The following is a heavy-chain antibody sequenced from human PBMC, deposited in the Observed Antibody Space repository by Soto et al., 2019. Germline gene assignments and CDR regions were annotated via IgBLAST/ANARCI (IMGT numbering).Heavy chain of an antibody. V-gene: IGHV3-48*01. D-gene: IGHD3-16*01. CDR2: ISSSSSTI. CDR1: GFTFSSYS. Sequence: GGSLRLSCAASGFTFSSYSMNWVRQAPGKGLEWVSYISSSSSTIYYADSVKGRFTISRDNAKNSLYLQMNSLRAEDTAVYYCARDFNDYIWGSYSRDAFDIWGQGTMVTVSS. J-gene: IGHJ3*02. CDR3: ARDFNDYIWGSYSRDAFDI.